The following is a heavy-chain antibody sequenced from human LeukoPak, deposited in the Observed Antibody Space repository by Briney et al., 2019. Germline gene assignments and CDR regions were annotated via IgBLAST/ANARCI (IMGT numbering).Heavy chain of an antibody. Sequence: GASVKVSCKASGGTFSSYAISWVRQAPGQGLEWMGRIIPILGIANYAQKFQGRVTITADKSTSTAYMELSSLRSEDTAVYYCARAYYDSSGYYSFDYWGQGTLVTVSS. CDR2: IIPILGIA. V-gene: IGHV1-69*04. CDR3: ARAYYDSSGYYSFDY. D-gene: IGHD3-22*01. CDR1: GGTFSSYA. J-gene: IGHJ4*02.